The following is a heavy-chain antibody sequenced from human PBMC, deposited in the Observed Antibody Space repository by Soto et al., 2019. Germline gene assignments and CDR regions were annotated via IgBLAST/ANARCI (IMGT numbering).Heavy chain of an antibody. CDR3: ARRWSGIDY. J-gene: IGHJ4*02. CDR1: GGSLTSYF. CDR2: ISYSGYT. D-gene: IGHD3-3*01. Sequence: QVQLQESGPGRVKPSETLSLNCSVSGGSLTSYFWSWIRQPPGKGLEWLGYISYSGYTNYNPSLKSPVTISRDTSMIQFSLRLTSVTAADTAVYYCARRWSGIDYWGQGTLVTVSS. V-gene: IGHV4-59*08.